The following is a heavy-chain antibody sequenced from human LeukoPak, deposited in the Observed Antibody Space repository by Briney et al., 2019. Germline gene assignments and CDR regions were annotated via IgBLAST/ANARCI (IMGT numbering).Heavy chain of an antibody. J-gene: IGHJ5*01. Sequence: GGSLGLSCAASGFTFSSYAMHWVRQAPGKGLEWVAVISYDGSNKYYADSVKGRFTTSRDNSKNTLYLQMNSLRAEDTAVYYCARGESSYCSGGCYFASWGQGTLVTISS. CDR3: ARGESSYCSGGCYFAS. V-gene: IGHV3-30*04. CDR1: GFTFSSYA. CDR2: ISYDGSNK. D-gene: IGHD2-21*02.